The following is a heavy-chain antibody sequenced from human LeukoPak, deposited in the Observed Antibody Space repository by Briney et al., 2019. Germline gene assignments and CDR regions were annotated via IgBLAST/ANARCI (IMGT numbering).Heavy chain of an antibody. CDR1: GFTFSSYA. CDR3: AKIMVGSTMENH. V-gene: IGHV3-23*01. Sequence: GGSLRLSCAASGFTFSSYAMSWVRQAPGKGLEWVSAISGSGGSTYYADSVKGRFTISGDNSKNTLYLQMNSLRAEDTAVYYCAKIMVGSTMENHWGQGTLVTVSS. CDR2: ISGSGGST. J-gene: IGHJ5*02. D-gene: IGHD1-26*01.